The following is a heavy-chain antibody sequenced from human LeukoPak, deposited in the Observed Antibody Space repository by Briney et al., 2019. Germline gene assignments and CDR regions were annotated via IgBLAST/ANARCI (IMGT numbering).Heavy chain of an antibody. CDR2: ISSSSGFI. V-gene: IGHV3-21*01. CDR1: GFTFSRWS. J-gene: IGHJ4*02. D-gene: IGHD2-2*01. Sequence: GGPMILSCAASGFTFSRWSMKGVRQAPGKGLEWVSSISSSSGFIYYADSVKGRFTITRDNAKNSLYLQMNSLRAEDTAVYYCARDPPLGYCSSSSCPHLDYWGQGTLVTVSS. CDR3: ARDPPLGYCSSSSCPHLDY.